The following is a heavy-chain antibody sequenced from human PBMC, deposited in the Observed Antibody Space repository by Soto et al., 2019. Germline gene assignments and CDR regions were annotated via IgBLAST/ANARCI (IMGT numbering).Heavy chain of an antibody. CDR3: AKSDSSGYYPDY. Sequence: EVQLVESGGGLVQPGSSLRLSCAASGFTFDDYAMHWVRQAPGKGLEWVSGISWNSGSIGYADSVKGRFTISRDNANNSLYLQMNSPRAEDTALYYCAKSDSSGYYPDYWGQGTLVIVSS. CDR2: ISWNSGSI. CDR1: GFTFDDYA. D-gene: IGHD3-22*01. V-gene: IGHV3-9*01. J-gene: IGHJ4*02.